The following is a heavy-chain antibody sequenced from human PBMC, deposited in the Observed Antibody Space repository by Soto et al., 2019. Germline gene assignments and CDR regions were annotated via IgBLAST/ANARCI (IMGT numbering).Heavy chain of an antibody. D-gene: IGHD5-12*01. V-gene: IGHV3-74*01. CDR2: INSDGSST. Sequence: GGSLRLSCAASGFTFSSYWMHWVRQAPGKGLVWVSRINSDGSSTSYADSVKGRFTISRDNAKNTLYLQMNSLRAEDTAVYYCARIPMREYSGYDDPLGYWGQGTLVTVSS. CDR3: ARIPMREYSGYDDPLGY. CDR1: GFTFSSYW. J-gene: IGHJ4*02.